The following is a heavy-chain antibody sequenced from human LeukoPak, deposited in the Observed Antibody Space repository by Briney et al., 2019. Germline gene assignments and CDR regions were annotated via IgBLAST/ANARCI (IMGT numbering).Heavy chain of an antibody. CDR1: GGSISTYY. CDR3: AREGEYYYDSSGYWTYYFDY. V-gene: IGHV4-4*07. CDR2: IYTSGST. J-gene: IGHJ4*02. Sequence: SETLSLTCTVSGGSISTYYWSWIRQPAGKGLEWIGRIYTSGSTNYNPSLKSRVTMSVDTSKNQFSLKLSSVTAADTAVYYCAREGEYYYDSSGYWTYYFDYWGQGTLVTVSS. D-gene: IGHD3-22*01.